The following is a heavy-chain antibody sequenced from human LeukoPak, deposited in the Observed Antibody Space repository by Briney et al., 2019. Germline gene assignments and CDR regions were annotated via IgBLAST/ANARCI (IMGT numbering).Heavy chain of an antibody. J-gene: IGHJ4*02. CDR2: INPNSGGT. D-gene: IGHD3-10*01. V-gene: IGHV1-2*02. CDR3: ARDHYYGSGSPLDY. Sequence: VXQAPGXGLEWMGWINPNSGGTNYAQKFQGRVTMTRDTSISTAYMELSRLRSDDTAVYYCARDHYYGSGSPLDYWGQGTLVTVSS.